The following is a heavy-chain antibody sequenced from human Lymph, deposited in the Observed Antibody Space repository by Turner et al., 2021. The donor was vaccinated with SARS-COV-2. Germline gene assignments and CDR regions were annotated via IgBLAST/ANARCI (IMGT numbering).Heavy chain of an antibody. Sequence: EVQLVESGGVLIQPGGSLRLSCAASGFTVSYNYMTWVRQAPGKGLEWVSVIYSGGSTYYADSVKGRFTISRDSSKNTLYLQMNSLRAEDTAVYYCARDLMEVGGMDVWGQGTTVTVSS. CDR1: GFTVSYNY. CDR2: IYSGGST. D-gene: IGHD3-3*01. CDR3: ARDLMEVGGMDV. V-gene: IGHV3-53*01. J-gene: IGHJ6*02.